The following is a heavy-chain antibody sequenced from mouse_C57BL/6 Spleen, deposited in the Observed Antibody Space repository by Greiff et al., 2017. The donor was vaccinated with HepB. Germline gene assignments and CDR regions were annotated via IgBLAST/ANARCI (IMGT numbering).Heavy chain of an antibody. CDR3: ARGGYLYYFDY. CDR2: INPNNGGT. Sequence: EVKLQESGPELVKPGASVKMSCKASGYTFTDYNMHWVKQSHGKSLEWIGYINPNNGGTSYNQKFKGKATLTVNKSSSTAYMELRSLTSEDSAVYYCARGGYLYYFDYWGQGTTLTVSS. D-gene: IGHD2-2*01. CDR1: GYTFTDYN. V-gene: IGHV1-22*01. J-gene: IGHJ2*01.